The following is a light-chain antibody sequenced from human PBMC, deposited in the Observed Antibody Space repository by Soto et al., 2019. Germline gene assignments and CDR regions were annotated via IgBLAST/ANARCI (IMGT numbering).Light chain of an antibody. Sequence: DIQMTQSPSTLSASVGDRVTITCRASQSISSWLAWYQQKPGKAPKLLIYDASSLESGVPSRFSGSGSGTEFTLTITGLQPDDFATYYCQQYNSYPWTFGQGTKV. CDR3: QQYNSYPWT. V-gene: IGKV1-5*01. CDR1: QSISSW. J-gene: IGKJ1*01. CDR2: DAS.